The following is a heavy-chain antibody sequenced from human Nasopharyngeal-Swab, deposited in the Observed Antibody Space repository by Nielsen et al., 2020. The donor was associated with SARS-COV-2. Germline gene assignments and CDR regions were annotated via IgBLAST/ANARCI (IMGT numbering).Heavy chain of an antibody. V-gene: IGHV1-69*01. CDR2: IIPIFGTA. CDR3: ARDPSGDYYYDSSGRPRHYFDY. D-gene: IGHD3-22*01. Sequence: ARQAPGQGGVWLGDIIPIFGTANYAQKFQGRVTITADESTSTAYMELSSLRSEDTAVYYCARDPSGDYYYDSSGRPRHYFDYWGQGTLVTVSS. J-gene: IGHJ4*02.